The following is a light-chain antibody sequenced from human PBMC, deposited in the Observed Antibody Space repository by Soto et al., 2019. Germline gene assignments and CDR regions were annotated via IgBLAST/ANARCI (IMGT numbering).Light chain of an antibody. CDR2: GAS. J-gene: IGKJ1*01. CDR1: QGIKNY. Sequence: EIVMTQSPVTLSVSPGERATLSCRASQGIKNYLAWFQQKPGQAPRLLVYGASTRATTIPARFSGSGSGTEFTLSISRLQSEDFAVYYCQQYNSWPRTFGQGTKVETK. V-gene: IGKV3-15*01. CDR3: QQYNSWPRT.